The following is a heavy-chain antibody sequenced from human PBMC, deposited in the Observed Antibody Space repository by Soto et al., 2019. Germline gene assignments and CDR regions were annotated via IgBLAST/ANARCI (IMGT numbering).Heavy chain of an antibody. J-gene: IGHJ4*02. CDR2: ISGIGGST. CDR1: GFTFTDYA. D-gene: IGHD6-13*01. CDR3: ARGSAGYISRWYDFDY. Sequence: SLRLSCAASGFTFTDYALSWVRQAPGKGLEWVATISGIGGSTYLADSVKGRLSISRDNSKNTVSLLMNSLRAEDTAVYFCARGSAGYISRWYDFDYWGRGTRVTVSS. V-gene: IGHV3-23*01.